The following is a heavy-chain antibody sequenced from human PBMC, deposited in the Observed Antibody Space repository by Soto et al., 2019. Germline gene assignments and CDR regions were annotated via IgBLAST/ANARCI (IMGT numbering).Heavy chain of an antibody. CDR2: IIPIFGTP. CDR3: ARDRDDYGSGNYYDRIDF. CDR1: GGIFSTYA. Sequence: QVQLVQSGAEVKKPGSSVKVSCKASGGIFSTYAISWLRQAPGQGREWLGGIIPIFGTPNYAQRIQCRVTIAADESTSTAYLELSRLRSEDMAVDYCARDRDDYGSGNYYDRIDFWGQGTLVTVSS. D-gene: IGHD3-10*01. J-gene: IGHJ4*02. V-gene: IGHV1-69*01.